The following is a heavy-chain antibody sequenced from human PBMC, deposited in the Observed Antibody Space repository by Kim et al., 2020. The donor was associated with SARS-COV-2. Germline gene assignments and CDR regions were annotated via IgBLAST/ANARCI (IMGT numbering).Heavy chain of an antibody. J-gene: IGHJ3*02. Sequence: TNYVQNLQGRVSMITDTSPSTVYMELTSLRSDDTAVYYCARGRLRADAFDIWGQGTMVTVSS. V-gene: IGHV1-18*01. CDR3: ARGRLRADAFDI. D-gene: IGHD2-8*01. CDR2: T.